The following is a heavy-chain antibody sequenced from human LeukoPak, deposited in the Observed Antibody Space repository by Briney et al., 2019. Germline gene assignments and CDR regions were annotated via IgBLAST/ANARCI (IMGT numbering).Heavy chain of an antibody. J-gene: IGHJ4*02. D-gene: IGHD3-22*01. V-gene: IGHV3-30-3*01. CDR1: GFTFSSYA. Sequence: GRSLRLSCAASGFTFSSYAMHWVRQAPGKGLEWVAVISYDGSNKYYADSVKGRFTISRDNSKNTLYLQMNSLRAEDTAVYYCADGLWAYYDSSGPHYWGQGTLVTVSS. CDR3: ADGLWAYYDSSGPHY. CDR2: ISYDGSNK.